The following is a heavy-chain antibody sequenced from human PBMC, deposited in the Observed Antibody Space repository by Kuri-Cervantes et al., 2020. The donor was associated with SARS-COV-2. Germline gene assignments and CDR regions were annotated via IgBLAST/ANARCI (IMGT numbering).Heavy chain of an antibody. CDR3: ARVKMTIVTNYYYMDV. CDR1: GYTFSNYG. CDR2: IWSDGRNE. J-gene: IGHJ6*03. D-gene: IGHD4-11*01. V-gene: IGHV3-33*01. Sequence: GGSLRLSCAASGYTFSNYGIHWVRQAPGKGLEWVAVIWSDGRNEFYADSVKGRFTISRDNSKNLVYVQMNSLRVEDTAVYYCARVKMTIVTNYYYMDVWGKGTTVTVSS.